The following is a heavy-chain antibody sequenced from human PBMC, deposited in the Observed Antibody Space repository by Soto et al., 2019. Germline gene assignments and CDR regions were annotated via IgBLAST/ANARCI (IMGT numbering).Heavy chain of an antibody. Sequence: SGTLSLTFTVSGGSISISSYYWGWIRQPPGKGLEWIGSIYYSGSTYYNPSLKSRVTISVDTSKNQFSLKLSSVTAADTAVYYCARQEDYYDSSGYYYFDYWGQGTLVTVSS. CDR3: ARQEDYYDSSGYYYFDY. CDR2: IYYSGST. V-gene: IGHV4-39*01. J-gene: IGHJ4*02. D-gene: IGHD3-22*01. CDR1: GGSISISSYY.